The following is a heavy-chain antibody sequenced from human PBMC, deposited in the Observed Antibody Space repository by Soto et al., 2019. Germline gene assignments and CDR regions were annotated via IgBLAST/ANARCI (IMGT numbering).Heavy chain of an antibody. CDR3: ASVSRYYYDSSRYQIVEN. D-gene: IGHD3-22*01. Sequence: PSETLSLTCTVSVDSISSYYWSWIRQPAGKGLEWIGHIYTSVSANYNPSLKSRVTMSIDTSKKQFSLKLNSVTVADTTVYYCASVSRYYYDSSRYQIVENWGKGTLVTVSS. J-gene: IGHJ4*02. CDR1: VDSISSYY. CDR2: IYTSVSA. V-gene: IGHV4-4*07.